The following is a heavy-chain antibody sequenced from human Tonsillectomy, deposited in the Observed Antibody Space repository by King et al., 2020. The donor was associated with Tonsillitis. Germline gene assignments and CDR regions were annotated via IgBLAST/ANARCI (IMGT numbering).Heavy chain of an antibody. CDR1: GGCISSSY. D-gene: IGHD3-16*02. CDR3: ARDWGSYDYVWGSYRSNAFDI. J-gene: IGHJ3*02. CDR2: IYYSGST. V-gene: IGHV4-59*01. Sequence: QLQESGPGLVKPSETLSLTCTVSGGCISSSYWSWIRQPPGKGLEWIGYIYYSGSTNYNPSLKSRVTISVDTSKNQFSLKLSPVTAADTAVYYCARDWGSYDYVWGSYRSNAFDIWGQGTMVTVSS.